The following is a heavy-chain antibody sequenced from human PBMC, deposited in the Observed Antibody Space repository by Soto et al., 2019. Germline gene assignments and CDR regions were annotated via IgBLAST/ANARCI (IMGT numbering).Heavy chain of an antibody. CDR2: ILYDGSKK. J-gene: IGHJ6*02. CDR1: VFTFSTYS. Sequence: ESGEGVVQPGRSLRLSCAASVFTFSTYSMHWVRQAPVKGLEWVAVILYDGSKKDYSDSVKGRFTISRDNSKNTLYLQMNSLRAEDTAVYYCARVNIAWNDVGAMDVWGQGTTVTVSS. V-gene: IGHV3-30-3*01. D-gene: IGHD1-1*01. CDR3: ARVNIAWNDVGAMDV.